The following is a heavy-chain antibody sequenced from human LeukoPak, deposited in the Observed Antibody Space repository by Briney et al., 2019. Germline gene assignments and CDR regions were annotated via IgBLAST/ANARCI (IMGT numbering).Heavy chain of an antibody. J-gene: IGHJ6*02. Sequence: GGSLRLSCAASGFTFSSYWMSWVRQAPGKGLEWVANIKQDGSEKYYVDSVKGRFTISRDNAKNSLYLQMNSLRAEDTAVYHCARNYDSSGFYYSYYHGMDVWGQGTAVTVSS. CDR1: GFTFSSYW. V-gene: IGHV3-7*03. D-gene: IGHD3-22*01. CDR3: ARNYDSSGFYYSYYHGMDV. CDR2: IKQDGSEK.